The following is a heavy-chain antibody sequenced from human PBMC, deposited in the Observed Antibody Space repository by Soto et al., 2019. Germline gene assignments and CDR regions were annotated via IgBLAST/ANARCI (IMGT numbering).Heavy chain of an antibody. Sequence: SETLSLTCAVYGGSFSGFYWAWIRQPPGEGLEWIGSIYHTGNAYYNPSLKSRVTISVDTSKNQFSLKLTSVTAADAALYYCARDFFDSSDYTTNWFDPWGQGTLVTVSS. J-gene: IGHJ5*02. CDR2: IYHTGNA. D-gene: IGHD3-22*01. CDR1: GGSFSGFY. V-gene: IGHV4-34*01. CDR3: ARDFFDSSDYTTNWFDP.